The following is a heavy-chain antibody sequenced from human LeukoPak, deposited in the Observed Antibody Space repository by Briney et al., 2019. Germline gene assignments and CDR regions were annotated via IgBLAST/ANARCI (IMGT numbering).Heavy chain of an antibody. CDR3: ARDRGSGRGCAVDM. D-gene: IGHD1-26*01. CDR2: IYTSGST. V-gene: IGHV4-4*07. CDR1: GGSISSYY. Sequence: SETLSLTCTVSGGSISSYYWSWIRQPAGKGLEWIGRIYTSGSTNYNPSLKSRVTMSVDTSKNQFSLKLSSVTAADTAVYYCARDRGSGRGCAVDMWAQGTMVTVTS. J-gene: IGHJ3*02.